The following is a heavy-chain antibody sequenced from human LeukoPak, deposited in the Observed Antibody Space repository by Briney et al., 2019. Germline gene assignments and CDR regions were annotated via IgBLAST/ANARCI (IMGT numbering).Heavy chain of an antibody. CDR3: TTIGTSGWFGLGY. CDR1: GFTFSVSS. V-gene: IGHV3-73*01. CDR2: IRADTYAT. D-gene: IGHD6-19*01. Sequence: PGGSLRLSCAASGFTFSVSSMHWVRQASGKGLEWIGRIRADTYATDYAASVKGRFTISRDDSNHTAYLQMSSLKTEDTAVYYCTTIGTSGWFGLGYWGQGTRVTVSS. J-gene: IGHJ4*02.